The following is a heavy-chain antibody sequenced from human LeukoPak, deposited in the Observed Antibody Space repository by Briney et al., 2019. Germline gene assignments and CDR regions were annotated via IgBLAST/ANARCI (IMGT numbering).Heavy chain of an antibody. CDR2: ISWDGTT. J-gene: IGHJ4*02. D-gene: IGHD3-22*01. Sequence: PGGSLSLSCAASGFTFEDYTMHWVRQAPGKTLDWVSLISWDGTTYYTDSVKGRFTISRDNSENSLYLQMDSLRSEDTAFYYCVKDLSYESSGYVFDYWGQGTLVTVSS. CDR1: GFTFEDYT. V-gene: IGHV3-43*01. CDR3: VKDLSYESSGYVFDY.